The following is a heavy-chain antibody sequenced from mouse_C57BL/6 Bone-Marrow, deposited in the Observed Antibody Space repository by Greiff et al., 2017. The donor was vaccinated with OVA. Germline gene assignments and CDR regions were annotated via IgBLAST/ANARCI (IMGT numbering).Heavy chain of an antibody. CDR3: ARDDYDATFAY. CDR1: GYSFTGYF. V-gene: IGHV1-20*01. Sequence: VQLQQSGPELVKPGDSVKISCKASGYSFTGYFMNWVMQSHGKSLEWIGRINPYNGDTFYNQKFKGKATLTVDKSSSTAHMELRSLTSEDSAVYYCARDDYDATFAYWGQGTLVTVSA. D-gene: IGHD2-4*01. CDR2: INPYNGDT. J-gene: IGHJ3*01.